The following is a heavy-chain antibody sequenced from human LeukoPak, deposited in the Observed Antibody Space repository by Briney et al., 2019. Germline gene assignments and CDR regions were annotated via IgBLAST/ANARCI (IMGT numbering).Heavy chain of an antibody. D-gene: IGHD2-21*01. V-gene: IGHV3-30-3*01. CDR3: ARERQDTILHSGAFDI. Sequence: PGRSLRLSCAASGFTFSTYFMHWVRQAPGKGLQWVADIAIDGSHTFYVESVKGRFTISRDNSKNTLYLQMNSLRAEDTAVYFCARERQDTILHSGAFDIWGQGTMVTVSS. J-gene: IGHJ3*02. CDR1: GFTFSTYF. CDR2: IAIDGSHT.